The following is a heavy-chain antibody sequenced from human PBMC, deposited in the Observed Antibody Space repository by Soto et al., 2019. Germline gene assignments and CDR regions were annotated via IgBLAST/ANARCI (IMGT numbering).Heavy chain of an antibody. CDR2: IWYDGSKK. Sequence: GGSLRLSCAASGFPFNSYSMHWVRQAPGKGLEWVAEIWYDGSKKYYADSVKGRFTISRDNSKNMLYLQMNSLRAEDTAVYYCVGSSSYFDYWGQGTLVTVSS. J-gene: IGHJ4*02. D-gene: IGHD6-6*01. V-gene: IGHV3-33*01. CDR3: VGSSSYFDY. CDR1: GFPFNSYS.